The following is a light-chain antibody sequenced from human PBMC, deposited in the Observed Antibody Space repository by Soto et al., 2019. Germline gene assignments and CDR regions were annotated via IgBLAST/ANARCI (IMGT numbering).Light chain of an antibody. J-gene: IGKJ1*01. CDR2: GAS. Sequence: IVMTQSPATLPVSPGERATLSCRASQRVSSNLAWYQQKPGQAPRLLIYGASIRATGIPDRFSGSGSGTDFTLTISRLEPEDFAVYYCQQYGSSGTFGQGTKVDIK. CDR3: QQYGSSGT. CDR1: QRVSSN. V-gene: IGKV3-20*01.